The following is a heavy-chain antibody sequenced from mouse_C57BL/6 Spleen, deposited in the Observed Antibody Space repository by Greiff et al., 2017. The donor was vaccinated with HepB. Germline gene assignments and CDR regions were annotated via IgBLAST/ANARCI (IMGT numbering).Heavy chain of an antibody. Sequence: QVQLQQPGTELVKPGASVKLSCKASGSTFPTYWMHWVKQRPGQGLEWIGNFNPRNGGTNYNEKFKSKATLTVDKSSSTAYMQLSSLTSEDSAVYYCARSLDYDVRAWFAYWGQGTLVTVSA. J-gene: IGHJ3*01. D-gene: IGHD2-4*01. V-gene: IGHV1-53*01. CDR3: ARSLDYDVRAWFAY. CDR2: FNPRNGGT. CDR1: GSTFPTYW.